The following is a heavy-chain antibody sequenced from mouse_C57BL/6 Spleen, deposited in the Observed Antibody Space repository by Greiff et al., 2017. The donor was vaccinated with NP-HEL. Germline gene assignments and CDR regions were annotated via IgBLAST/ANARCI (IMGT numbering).Heavy chain of an antibody. V-gene: IGHV1-69*01. D-gene: IGHD1-1*01. CDR3: ARLYYESSDDYAMDY. Sequence: QVQLKQSGAELVMPGASVKLSCKASGYTFTSYWMHWVKQRPGQGLEWIGEIDPSDSYTDYNQKFKGKSTLTVDNTSSTAYMQRSSLTSEDSAVYYCARLYYESSDDYAMDYWSQGTAVNVSS. CDR1: GYTFTSYW. J-gene: IGHJ4*01. CDR2: IDPSDSYT.